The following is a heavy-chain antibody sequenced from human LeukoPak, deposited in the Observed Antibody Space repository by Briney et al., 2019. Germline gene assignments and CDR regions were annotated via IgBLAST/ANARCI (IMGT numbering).Heavy chain of an antibody. CDR2: INHSGST. J-gene: IGHJ5*02. D-gene: IGHD3-3*01. CDR3: ARARDFWSGYYTGGSWFDP. Sequence: PSETLSLTCAVYGGSFSGYYWSWIRQPPGKGLEWIGEINHSGSTNYNPSLKSRVTISVDTSKNQFSLKLSSVIAADTAVYYCARARDFWSGYYTGGSWFDPWGQGTLVTVSS. CDR1: GGSFSGYY. V-gene: IGHV4-34*01.